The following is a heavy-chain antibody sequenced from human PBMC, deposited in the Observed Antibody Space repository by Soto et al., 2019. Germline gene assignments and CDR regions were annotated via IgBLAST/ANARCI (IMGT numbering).Heavy chain of an antibody. V-gene: IGHV3-23*01. CDR3: ARSLWFGTPGGWFDP. Sequence: PGGSLRLSCAASGFTFSSYAMSWVRQAPGKGLEWVSAISGSGGSTYYADTVKGRFTISRDNSKNTLYLQMNSLRAEDTAEYYCARSLWFGTPGGWFDPWGQGTLVTVSS. J-gene: IGHJ5*02. CDR1: GFTFSSYA. D-gene: IGHD3-10*01. CDR2: ISGSGGST.